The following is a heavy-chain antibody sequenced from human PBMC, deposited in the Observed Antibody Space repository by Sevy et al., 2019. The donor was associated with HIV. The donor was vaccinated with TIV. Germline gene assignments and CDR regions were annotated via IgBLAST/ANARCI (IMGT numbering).Heavy chain of an antibody. CDR2: ISSSGSTI. CDR3: ARRPITIFGVVIIVYGMDV. D-gene: IGHD3-3*01. CDR1: GFTFSSYE. J-gene: IGHJ6*02. V-gene: IGHV3-48*03. Sequence: GGSLRLSCAASGFTFSSYEMNWVRQAPGKGLEWVSYISSSGSTIYYADSVKGRFTISRDNAKNSLYLQMNSLRAEDTAVYYCARRPITIFGVVIIVYGMDVWGQGTTLTVSS.